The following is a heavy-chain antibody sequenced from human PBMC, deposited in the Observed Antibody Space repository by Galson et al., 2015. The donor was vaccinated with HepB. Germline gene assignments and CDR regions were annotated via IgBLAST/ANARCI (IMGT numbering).Heavy chain of an antibody. CDR2: ISYDGSNK. CDR1: GFTFSSYA. D-gene: IGHD6-13*01. Sequence: SLRLSCAASGFTFSSYAMHWVRQAPGKGLEWVAVISYDGSNKYYADSVKGRFTISRDNSKNTLYLQMNSLRAEDTAVYYCARDLRIAAAGRFFRYYGMDVWGQGTTVTVSS. V-gene: IGHV3-30*04. J-gene: IGHJ6*02. CDR3: ARDLRIAAAGRFFRYYGMDV.